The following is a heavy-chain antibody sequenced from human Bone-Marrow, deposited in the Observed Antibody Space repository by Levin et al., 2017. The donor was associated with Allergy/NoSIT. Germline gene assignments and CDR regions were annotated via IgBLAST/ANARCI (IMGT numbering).Heavy chain of an antibody. J-gene: IGHJ4*02. D-gene: IGHD3-22*01. CDR3: AHYYDTSGYYELGYYFDH. CDR2: IHHRGTT. CDR1: GDSLIRGYY. Sequence: PSQTLSLTCTVSGDSLIRGYYWGWVRQTPGKGLEWIGFIHHRGTTYYSPSLKSRVTVSQDTSKNQFSLRLSSVTAADTAVYYCAHYYDTSGYYELGYYFDHWGQGTLVTVSS. V-gene: IGHV4-38-2*02.